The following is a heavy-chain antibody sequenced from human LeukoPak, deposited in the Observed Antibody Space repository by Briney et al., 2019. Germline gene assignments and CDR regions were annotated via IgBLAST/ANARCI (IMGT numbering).Heavy chain of an antibody. J-gene: IGHJ3*02. CDR3: ARDTEFDYYYDSSTDAFDI. D-gene: IGHD3-22*01. CDR2: IWYDGSNK. CDR1: GFTFSSYG. V-gene: IGHV3-33*01. Sequence: SGRSLRLSCAASGFTFSSYGMHWVRQAPGKGLEWVAVIWYDGSNKYYADSVKGRFTISRDNSKNTLYLQMNSLRAEDTAVYYCARDTEFDYYYDSSTDAFDIWGQGTMVTVSS.